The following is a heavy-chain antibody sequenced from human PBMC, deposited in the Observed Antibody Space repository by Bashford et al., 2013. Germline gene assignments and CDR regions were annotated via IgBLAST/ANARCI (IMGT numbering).Heavy chain of an antibody. J-gene: IGHJ4*02. CDR1: GFTFSSYA. D-gene: IGHD1-26*01. CDR3: AKGELGATIDF. V-gene: IGHV3-23*01. Sequence: VDSGGSLRLSCAASGFTFSSYAMSWVRQAPGKGLEWVSAISGSGGSTYYADSVKGRLTISRDNSRNTVYLQVNSLRRDDTAVYYCAKGELGATIDFWGQGTLVTVSS. CDR2: ISGSGGST.